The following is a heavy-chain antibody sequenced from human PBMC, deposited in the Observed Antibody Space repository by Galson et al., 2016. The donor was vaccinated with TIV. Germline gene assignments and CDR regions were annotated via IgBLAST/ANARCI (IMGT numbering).Heavy chain of an antibody. Sequence: ALVKPTQTLTLTCTVSGFSLRHATMGVSWIRQPPGKALEWLAHIFSNDEKSYNTSLKNRLRISTDTSKRRVLLTMTNMDPMDTGTYYCARIGGGLIGYWGQGALVTVAS. CDR3: ARIGGGLIGY. D-gene: IGHD2-15*01. V-gene: IGHV2-26*01. J-gene: IGHJ4*02. CDR1: GFSLRHATMG. CDR2: IFSNDEK.